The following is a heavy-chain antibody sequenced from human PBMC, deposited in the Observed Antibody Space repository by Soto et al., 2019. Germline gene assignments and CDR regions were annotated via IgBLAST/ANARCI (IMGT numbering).Heavy chain of an antibody. J-gene: IGHJ2*01. CDR1: GGCISGHDYF. Sequence: PSRNLSLTCTVSGGCISGHDYFWTWIRQPPGQRLEWIGLVYYSGPYSNPSLKSRAPISTATSKNHFSLELISVTASDTAVYYCSRDFPYSSTGRCPAKSGY. V-gene: IGHV4-30-4*01. CDR3: SRDFPYSSTGRCPAKSGY. D-gene: IGHD2-2*01. CDR2: VYYSGP.